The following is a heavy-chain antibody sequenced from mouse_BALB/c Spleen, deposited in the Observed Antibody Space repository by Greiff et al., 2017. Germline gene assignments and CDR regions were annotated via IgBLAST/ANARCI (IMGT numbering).Heavy chain of an antibody. CDR3: ARNGELGHFDY. CDR1: GYTFTSYY. V-gene: IGHV1S56*01. D-gene: IGHD4-1*01. Sequence: VQLQQSGPELVKPGASVRISCKASGYTFTSYYIHWVKQRPGQGLEWIGWIYPGNVNTKYNEKFKGKATLTADKSSSTAYMQLSSLTSEDSAVYFCARNGELGHFDYWGQGTTLTVSS. J-gene: IGHJ2*01. CDR2: IYPGNVNT.